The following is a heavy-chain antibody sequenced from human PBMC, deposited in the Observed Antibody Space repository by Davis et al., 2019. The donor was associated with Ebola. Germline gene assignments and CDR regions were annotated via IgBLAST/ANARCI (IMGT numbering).Heavy chain of an antibody. CDR2: IIPIFGSA. D-gene: IGHD3-16*01. CDR1: GGTFSSYA. CDR3: ARDLGDLYYYGMDV. Sequence: SVKVSCRASGGTFSSYAISWVRQAPGQGLEWMGGIIPIFGSANYAQKFQGRVTITADESTSTAYMELSSLRSEDTAVYYCARDLGDLYYYGMDVWGQGTTVTVSS. J-gene: IGHJ6*02. V-gene: IGHV1-69*13.